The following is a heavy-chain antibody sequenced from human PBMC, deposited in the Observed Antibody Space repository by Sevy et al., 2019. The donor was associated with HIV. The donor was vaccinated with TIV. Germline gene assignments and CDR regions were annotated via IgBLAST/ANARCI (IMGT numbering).Heavy chain of an antibody. J-gene: IGHJ5*02. CDR3: TTSPLVQGVP. Sequence: GGSLRLSCAASEFTFNNAWMSWVRQAPGKGLKWVGRIKSKTDGGTTDYAAPVQGRFTISREDSKNTLYLQMNSLKTEDTAVYYCTTSPLVQGVPWGQGTLVTVSS. V-gene: IGHV3-15*01. CDR2: IKSKTDGGTT. D-gene: IGHD3-10*01. CDR1: EFTFNNAW.